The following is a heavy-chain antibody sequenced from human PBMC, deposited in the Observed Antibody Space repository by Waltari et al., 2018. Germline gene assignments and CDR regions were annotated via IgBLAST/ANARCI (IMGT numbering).Heavy chain of an antibody. CDR1: GYTLTGYY. D-gene: IGHD2-15*01. Sequence: VQSGAEVKKPGASVKVSCKASGYTLTGYYMHWVRQAPGQGLEWMGRINPNSGGTNYAQRFQSRFTMTRDTSISTAYMELSGLGSDDTAVYYCARGQSATQNYWGQGTLVTVSS. CDR3: ARGQSATQNY. J-gene: IGHJ4*02. CDR2: INPNSGGT. V-gene: IGHV1-2*06.